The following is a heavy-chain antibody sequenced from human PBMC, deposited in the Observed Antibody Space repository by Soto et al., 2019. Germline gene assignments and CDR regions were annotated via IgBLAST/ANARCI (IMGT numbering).Heavy chain of an antibody. Sequence: GASVKVSCKASVGTFSSYTISWVRQAPGQGLEWMGRIIPILGIANYAQKFQGRVTITADKSTSTAYMELSSLRSEDTAVYYCARSYGDYVGYFQHWGQGTLVTVSS. J-gene: IGHJ1*01. CDR3: ARSYGDYVGYFQH. CDR2: IIPILGIA. V-gene: IGHV1-69*02. CDR1: VGTFSSYT. D-gene: IGHD4-17*01.